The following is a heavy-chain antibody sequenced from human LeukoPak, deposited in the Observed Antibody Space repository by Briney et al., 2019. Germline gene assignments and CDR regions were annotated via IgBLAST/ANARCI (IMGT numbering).Heavy chain of an antibody. CDR3: AKDLGNIVVVVAATSY. CDR2: ISGSGGST. Sequence: GGSLRLSCAASGFTFSSYSMNWVRQAPGKGLEWVSAISGSGGSTYYADSVKGRFTISRDNSKNTLYLQMNSLRAEDTAVYYCAKDLGNIVVVVAATSYWGQGTLVTVSS. D-gene: IGHD2-15*01. CDR1: GFTFSSYS. J-gene: IGHJ4*02. V-gene: IGHV3-23*01.